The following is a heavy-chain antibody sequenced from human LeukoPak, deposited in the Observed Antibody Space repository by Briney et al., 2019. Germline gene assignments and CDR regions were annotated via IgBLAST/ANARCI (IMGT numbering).Heavy chain of an antibody. V-gene: IGHV4-30-2*01. D-gene: IGHD6-13*01. CDR3: ARYSSTWPYWYFDL. J-gene: IGHJ2*01. Sequence: SETLSPTCAVSGGSIISGGYSWSWLRQPPGKGLEWIGYISHSGSTYYNPSLKSRVTISVDRSKNQFSLKLTSVTAADTAVYYCARYSSTWPYWYFDLWGRGTLVTVSS. CDR2: ISHSGST. CDR1: GGSIISGGYS.